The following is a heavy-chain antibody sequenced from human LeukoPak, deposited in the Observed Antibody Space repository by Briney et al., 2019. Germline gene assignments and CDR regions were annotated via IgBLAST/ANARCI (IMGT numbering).Heavy chain of an antibody. CDR1: GGSFSGYY. J-gene: IGHJ4*02. V-gene: IGHV4-34*01. CDR3: AGQIHYDFWSGNHDY. CDR2: INHSGST. Sequence: PSETLSLTCAVYGGSFSGYYWSWIRQPPGKGLEWIGEINHSGSTNYNPSLKSRVTISVDTSKNQFSLKLSSVTAADTAVYYCAGQIHYDFWSGNHDYWGQGTLVTVS. D-gene: IGHD3-3*01.